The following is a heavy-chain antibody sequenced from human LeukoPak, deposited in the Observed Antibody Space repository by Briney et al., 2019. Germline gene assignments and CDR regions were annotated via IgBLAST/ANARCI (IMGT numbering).Heavy chain of an antibody. D-gene: IGHD3-10*01. CDR3: ARSSYYYAADASDI. CDR2: INHSENT. Sequence: SETLSLTRAVYGGSFSGYYWSWIRQPLGKGLEWIGEINHSENTDYNPSLKSRVTISVDTSKNQLSLKLSSVTAADTAVYYCARSSYYYAADASDIWGQGTMVTVSS. J-gene: IGHJ3*02. CDR1: GGSFSGYY. V-gene: IGHV4-34*01.